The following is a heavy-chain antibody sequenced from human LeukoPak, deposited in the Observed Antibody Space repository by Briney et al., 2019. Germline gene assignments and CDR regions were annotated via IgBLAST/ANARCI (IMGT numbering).Heavy chain of an antibody. Sequence: GGSLRLSCAASGFTFSSYAMHWVRQAPGKGLEYVSAISSNGGSTYYANSVKGRFTISRDNSKNTLYLQMNSLRAEDTAVYYCAKDRVGYYGSGSYFDYWGQGTLVTVSS. CDR2: ISSNGGST. CDR3: AKDRVGYYGSGSYFDY. CDR1: GFTFSSYA. V-gene: IGHV3-64*01. D-gene: IGHD3-10*01. J-gene: IGHJ4*02.